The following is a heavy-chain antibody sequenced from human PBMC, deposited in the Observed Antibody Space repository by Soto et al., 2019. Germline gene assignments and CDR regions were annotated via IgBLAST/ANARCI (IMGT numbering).Heavy chain of an antibody. CDR2: IYYSGST. D-gene: IGHD1-26*01. J-gene: IGHJ4*02. CDR1: GGSISSGGYY. Sequence: SETLSLTCTVSGGSISSGGYYWSWIRQHPGKGLEWIGYIYYSGSTYYNPSLKSRVTISVDTSKNQFSLKLSSVTAADTAVYYCARGPTWELLQTHFDYWGQGTLVTVSS. V-gene: IGHV4-31*03. CDR3: ARGPTWELLQTHFDY.